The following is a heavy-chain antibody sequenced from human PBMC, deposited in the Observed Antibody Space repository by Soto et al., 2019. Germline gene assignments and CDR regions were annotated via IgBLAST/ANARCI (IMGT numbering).Heavy chain of an antibody. CDR3: AKDTYYHDSSGYYVFDY. CDR2: ISYDGSNK. D-gene: IGHD3-22*01. Sequence: GSLRLSCADSGFTFTDYGMHWVRQAPGKGLEWVAVISYDGSNKNYADSVKGRFTISRDNSKNTQYLQMNSLRAEDTAFYYCAKDTYYHDSSGYYVFDYWGQGTLVTVSS. J-gene: IGHJ4*02. V-gene: IGHV3-30*18. CDR1: GFTFTDYG.